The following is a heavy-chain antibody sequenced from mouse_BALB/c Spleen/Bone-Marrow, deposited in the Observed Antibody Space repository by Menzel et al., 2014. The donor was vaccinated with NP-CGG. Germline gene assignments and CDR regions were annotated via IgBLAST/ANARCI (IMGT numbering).Heavy chain of an antibody. CDR2: IDPANGNT. CDR3: ARQEFAIYWYFDV. D-gene: IGHD1-3*01. Sequence: EVQLQQSGAELVKPGASVKLSCSASGFNIKDTYMHWVKQRPEQGLEWIGRIDPANGNTKYEPKFQDKATITADTSSNTVDLQLSSLTFEDTAVYYCARQEFAIYWYFDVWGAGTTVTVSS. V-gene: IGHV14-3*02. J-gene: IGHJ1*01. CDR1: GFNIKDTY.